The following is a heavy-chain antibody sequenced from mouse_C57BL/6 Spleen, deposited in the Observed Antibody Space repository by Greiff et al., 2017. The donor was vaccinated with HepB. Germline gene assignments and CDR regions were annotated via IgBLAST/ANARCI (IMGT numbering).Heavy chain of an antibody. CDR1: GYTFTSYW. Sequence: QVQLQQPGAELVRPGSSVKLSCKASGYTFTSYWMHWVKQRPIQGLEWIGNIDPSDSETHYNQKFKDKATMTVDKSSSTAYMQLSSLTSEDSAVYYCGKITTVIGTGDFDYWGQGTTLTVSS. CDR3: GKITTVIGTGDFDY. CDR2: IDPSDSET. J-gene: IGHJ2*01. D-gene: IGHD1-1*01. V-gene: IGHV1-52*01.